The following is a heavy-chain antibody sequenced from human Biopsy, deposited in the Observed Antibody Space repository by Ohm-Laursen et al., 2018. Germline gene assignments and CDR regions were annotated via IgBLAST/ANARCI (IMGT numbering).Heavy chain of an antibody. V-gene: IGHV1-69*01. J-gene: IGHJ4*02. CDR2: IIGMFGTA. D-gene: IGHD3-22*01. Sequence: SSVKVSCKPSGGSFSSYAITWVRQAPGQGLEWMGGIIGMFGTADYAQRFQGRVTITADESTSTAYMELSSLRSEDTAIYYCARHRYYYDSNPLEYWGQGTLVTVSS. CDR1: GGSFSSYA. CDR3: ARHRYYYDSNPLEY.